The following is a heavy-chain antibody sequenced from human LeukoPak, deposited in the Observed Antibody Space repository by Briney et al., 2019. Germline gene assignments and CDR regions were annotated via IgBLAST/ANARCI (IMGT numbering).Heavy chain of an antibody. CDR3: AKESLYGDYFDY. CDR1: GFTFSTYD. V-gene: IGHV3-30*18. D-gene: IGHD4/OR15-4a*01. Sequence: PGGSLRLSCAASGFTFSTYDMHWVRQAPGKGLEWVAVISYDGSNKYYADSVKGRFTISRDNSKNTLYLQMNSLRAEDTAVYYCAKESLYGDYFDYWGQGTLVTVSS. J-gene: IGHJ4*02. CDR2: ISYDGSNK.